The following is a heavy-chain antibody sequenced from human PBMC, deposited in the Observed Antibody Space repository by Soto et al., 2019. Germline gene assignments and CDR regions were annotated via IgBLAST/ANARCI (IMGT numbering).Heavy chain of an antibody. CDR2: INHSGTT. CDR1: GWSFSFFY. V-gene: IGHV4-34*01. D-gene: IGHD2-21*02. J-gene: IGHJ6*02. Sequence: AETLSLTCAVSGWSFSFFYWTWIRQPPGEGLEWIGEINHSGTTNFNPSLRSRLTISLDSSKKHFSLKLTSMTAADAAVYYCARADRTLVTSYGLDVWGQGTTVTVSS. CDR3: ARADRTLVTSYGLDV.